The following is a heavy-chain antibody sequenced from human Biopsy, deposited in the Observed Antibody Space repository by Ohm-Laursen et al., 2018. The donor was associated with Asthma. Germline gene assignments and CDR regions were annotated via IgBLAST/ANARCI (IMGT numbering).Heavy chain of an antibody. D-gene: IGHD1-26*01. CDR3: ARDGTVGAPSDY. V-gene: IGHV1-18*04. CDR1: GYTFTSYY. Sequence: ASVKVSCKASGYTFTSYYMHWVRQAPGQGLEWMGWISAYNGNTNYAQKLRGRVTMTTDTSTSTAYMELRSLRSDDTAVYYCARDGTVGAPSDYWGQGTLVTVSS. J-gene: IGHJ4*02. CDR2: ISAYNGNT.